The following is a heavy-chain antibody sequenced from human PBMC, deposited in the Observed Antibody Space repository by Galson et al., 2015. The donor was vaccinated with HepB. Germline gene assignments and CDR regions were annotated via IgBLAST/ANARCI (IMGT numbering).Heavy chain of an antibody. Sequence: SVKVSCKASGYTFSSYSITWVRQAPGQGLEWMGWISAYDGDTDYAQKLQGRVTMTTDTSTNTAYMELRSLRSDDTAIYYCARGAVVVAVGATENNWFDPWGRGTLVTVSS. D-gene: IGHD2-15*01. V-gene: IGHV1-18*01. CDR1: GYTFSSYS. CDR3: ARGAVVVAVGATENNWFDP. J-gene: IGHJ5*02. CDR2: ISAYDGDT.